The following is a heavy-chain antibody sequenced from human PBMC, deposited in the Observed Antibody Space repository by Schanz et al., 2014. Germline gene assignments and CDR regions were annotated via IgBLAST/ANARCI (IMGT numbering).Heavy chain of an antibody. D-gene: IGHD5-18*01. CDR3: VRVSFADPRLYRGMDRDIDY. Sequence: VQLLESGGGLVQPGGSLKLSCAASGFIFSDYYMAWIRQAPGKGPEYVSYISSGGTTTYHSDSVKGRFTISRDDAKKSMYLQMNNLRAEDTAVYYCVRVSFADPRLYRGMDRDIDYWGQGTLVTVSS. CDR1: GFIFSDYY. CDR2: ISSGGTTT. V-gene: IGHV3-11*04. J-gene: IGHJ4*02.